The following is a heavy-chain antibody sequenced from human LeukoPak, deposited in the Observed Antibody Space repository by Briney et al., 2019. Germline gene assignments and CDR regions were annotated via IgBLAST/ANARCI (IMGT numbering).Heavy chain of an antibody. CDR2: ISIDGGDT. CDR1: GFRFSSYA. CDR3: ASVLRDINGYYDY. D-gene: IGHD3-22*01. V-gene: IGHV3-64*01. Sequence: PGGSLRLSCAASGFRFSSYAMHWVRQAPGKGLEYVSAISIDGGDTFYASSVKGRFTISRDNSKSTLYLQMGSLRAEDMAVYYCASVLRDINGYYDYWGQGTLVTVSS. J-gene: IGHJ4*02.